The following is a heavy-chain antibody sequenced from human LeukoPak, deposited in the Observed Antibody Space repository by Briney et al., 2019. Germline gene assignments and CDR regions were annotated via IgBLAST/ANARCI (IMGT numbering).Heavy chain of an antibody. J-gene: IGHJ4*02. CDR2: FDPEDGET. CDR1: GYTLTELS. V-gene: IGHV1-24*01. CDR3: ARVNEGDGYRTFDY. D-gene: IGHD5-24*01. Sequence: ASVKVSCKVSGYTLTELSMHWVRQAPGKGLEWMGGFDPEDGETIYAQKFQGRVTMTEDTSTDTAYMELSSLRSEDTAVYYCARVNEGDGYRTFDYWGQGTLVTVSS.